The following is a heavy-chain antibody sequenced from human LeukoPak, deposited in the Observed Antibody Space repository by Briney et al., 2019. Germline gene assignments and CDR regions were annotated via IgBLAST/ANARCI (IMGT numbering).Heavy chain of an antibody. Sequence: ASVKVSCKASGYTFTSYGISWVRQAPGQGLEWMGWISAYNGNTNYAQKLQGRVTMTTDTSTSTAYMELRSLRSDDTAVYYCARDLYGSGSYYNNWFDPWGQGTLVTVSS. D-gene: IGHD3-10*01. V-gene: IGHV1-18*01. CDR1: GYTFTSYG. CDR3: ARDLYGSGSYYNNWFDP. CDR2: ISAYNGNT. J-gene: IGHJ5*02.